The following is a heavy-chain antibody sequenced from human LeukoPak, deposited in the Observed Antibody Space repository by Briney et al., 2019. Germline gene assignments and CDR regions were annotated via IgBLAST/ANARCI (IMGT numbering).Heavy chain of an antibody. CDR1: GFTLSSYA. CDR2: ISNDGSNK. CDR3: ARATNIPMAAGGNFDY. D-gene: IGHD6-19*01. J-gene: IGHJ4*02. V-gene: IGHV3-30*04. Sequence: QTGGSLRLSCAASGFTLSSYAIHWVRQAPGKGLEWVAFISNDGSNKYYADSVKGRFTISRDNSKNTLYLQMNSLRAEDTAVYYCARATNIPMAAGGNFDYWGQGTLVTVSS.